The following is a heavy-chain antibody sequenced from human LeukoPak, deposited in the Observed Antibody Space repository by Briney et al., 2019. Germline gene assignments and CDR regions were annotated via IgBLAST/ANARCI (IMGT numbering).Heavy chain of an antibody. V-gene: IGHV1-69*04. D-gene: IGHD3-10*01. CDR2: IIPILGIA. CDR1: GYTFTSYG. Sequence: VASVKVSCKASGYTFTSYGISWVRQAPGQGLEWMGRIIPILGIANYAQKFQGRVTITADKSTSTAYMELSSLRSEDTAVYYCARVERITMVRGVYNWFDPWGQGTLVTVSS. J-gene: IGHJ5*02. CDR3: ARVERITMVRGVYNWFDP.